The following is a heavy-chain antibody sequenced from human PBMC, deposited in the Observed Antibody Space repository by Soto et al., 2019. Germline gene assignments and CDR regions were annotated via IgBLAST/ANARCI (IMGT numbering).Heavy chain of an antibody. V-gene: IGHV3-33*01. CDR1: GFTFSSYG. D-gene: IGHD2-15*01. CDR3: ARVGEDCSGGSCYFFYYGMDV. J-gene: IGHJ6*01. CDR2: IWYDGSNK. Sequence: QVQLVESGGGVVQPGRSLRLSCAASGFTFSSYGMHWVRQAPGKGLEWVAVIWYDGSNKYYADSVKGRFTISRDNSKNTLYLQMNSLRAEDTAVYYCARVGEDCSGGSCYFFYYGMDVW.